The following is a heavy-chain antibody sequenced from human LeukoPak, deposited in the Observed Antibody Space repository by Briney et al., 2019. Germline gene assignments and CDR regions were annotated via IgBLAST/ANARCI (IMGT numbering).Heavy chain of an antibody. V-gene: IGHV4-39*01. CDR3: ARYPYYDFWSGYYLGYYYYGMDV. J-gene: IGHJ6*02. CDR2: IYYSGST. D-gene: IGHD3-3*01. CDR1: GGSISSSSYY. Sequence: SETLSLTCTVSGGSISSSSYYWGWIRQPPGKGLEWIGSIYYSGSTYYNPSLKSRVTISVDTSKNQFSLKLSSVTATDTAVYYCARYPYYDFWSGYYLGYYYYGMDVWGQGTTVTVSS.